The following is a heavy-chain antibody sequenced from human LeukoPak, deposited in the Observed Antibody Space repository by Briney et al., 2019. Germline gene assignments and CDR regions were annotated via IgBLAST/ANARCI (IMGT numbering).Heavy chain of an antibody. V-gene: IGHV3-30-3*01. CDR2: ISYDGSNK. D-gene: IGHD3-10*01. CDR3: ARYLSDPGEEFDY. CDR1: GFTFSSYA. Sequence: GGSLRLSCAASGFTFSSYAMHWVRQAPGKGLEWVAVISYDGSNKYYADSVKGRFTISRDNSKNTLYLQMNSLRAEDTAVYYCARYLSDPGEEFDYWGQGTLVTVSS. J-gene: IGHJ4*02.